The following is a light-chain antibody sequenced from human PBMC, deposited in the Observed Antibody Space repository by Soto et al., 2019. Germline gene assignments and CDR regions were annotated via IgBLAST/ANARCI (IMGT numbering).Light chain of an antibody. J-gene: IGKJ2*01. V-gene: IGKV3-20*01. Sequence: EIVLTQSPGTLSLSPGERATLSCRASQSVSSSSYLSWYQQKPGQAPRLLIYGASSRATGIPDRFSGSGSATDFTLTISRLEPKDFAVYYYRQYGSSPSYTFGQGTKLEIK. CDR1: QSVSSSSY. CDR2: GAS. CDR3: RQYGSSPSYT.